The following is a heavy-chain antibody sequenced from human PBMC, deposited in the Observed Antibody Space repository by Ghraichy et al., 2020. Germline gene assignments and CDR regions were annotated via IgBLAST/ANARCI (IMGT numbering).Heavy chain of an antibody. CDR3: ASFTGIAAAGRPFDY. CDR1: GFTFSSYE. CDR2: ISSSGSTI. Sequence: GESLNISCAASGFTFSSYEMNWVRQAPGKGLEWVSYISSSGSTIYYADSVKGRFTISRDNAKNSLYLQMNSLRAEDTAVYYCASFTGIAAAGRPFDYWGQGTLVTVSS. V-gene: IGHV3-48*03. J-gene: IGHJ4*02. D-gene: IGHD6-13*01.